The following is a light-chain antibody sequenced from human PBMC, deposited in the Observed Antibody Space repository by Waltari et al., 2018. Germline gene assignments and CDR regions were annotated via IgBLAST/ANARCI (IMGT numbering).Light chain of an antibody. CDR3: MLFMGSGVVV. Sequence: TVVTQETSFSVSPVGTVPLTCGLTSGSVPITSYPRWYQKTPGQAPRTLIYTTNIRASGVPDRFSGSILGDSAALTIMGAQAEDEGDYYCMLFMGSGVVVFGGGTKLTVL. CDR2: TTN. V-gene: IGLV8-61*01. J-gene: IGLJ3*02. CDR1: SGSVPITSY.